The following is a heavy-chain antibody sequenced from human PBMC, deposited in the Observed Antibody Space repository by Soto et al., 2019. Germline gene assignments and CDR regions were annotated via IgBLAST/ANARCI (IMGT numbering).Heavy chain of an antibody. Sequence: QVQLVQSGAEVKKRGASVKVSCKASGYTFTSYDINWVRQATGQGIEWMGWMNPNSGNTGYAQKFQGRDTMTRDTSISPAYMELSSLRSEDTAVYYCARQWELSGYYYGMDVWGQGTTVTVSS. CDR2: MNPNSGNT. J-gene: IGHJ6*02. CDR3: ARQWELSGYYYGMDV. D-gene: IGHD1-26*01. CDR1: GYTFTSYD. V-gene: IGHV1-8*01.